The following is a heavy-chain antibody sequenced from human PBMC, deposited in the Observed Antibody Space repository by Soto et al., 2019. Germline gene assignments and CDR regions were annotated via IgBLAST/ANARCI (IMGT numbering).Heavy chain of an antibody. Sequence: QVQLVESGGGVVQPGRSLRLSCAASGFTFSSYAMHWVRQDPGKGLEWVAVISYDGSNKYYADSVKGRFTISRDNSKNTLDLQMNSLRAEDTAVYYCARDGRVVDTGMDVWGQGTTVTVSS. CDR2: ISYDGSNK. V-gene: IGHV3-30-3*01. CDR3: ARDGRVVDTGMDV. CDR1: GFTFSSYA. J-gene: IGHJ6*02. D-gene: IGHD2-21*01.